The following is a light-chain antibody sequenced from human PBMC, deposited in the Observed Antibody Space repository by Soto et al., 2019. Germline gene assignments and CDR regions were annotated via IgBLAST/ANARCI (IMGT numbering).Light chain of an antibody. CDR2: DAS. V-gene: IGKV1-5*01. CDR3: QQYNSYRWT. Sequence: DIQMTQSPSTLSASVGDRVTITCRASQSISSWLAWYQQKPGKAPKLLIYDASSLESGVPSRFSGSGSGTEFTLTTSSLQPDDFATYYCQQYNSYRWTFGQGTKVEIK. CDR1: QSISSW. J-gene: IGKJ1*01.